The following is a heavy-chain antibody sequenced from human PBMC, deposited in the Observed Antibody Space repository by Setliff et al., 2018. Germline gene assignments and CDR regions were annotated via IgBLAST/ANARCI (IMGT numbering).Heavy chain of an antibody. D-gene: IGHD3-22*01. J-gene: IGHJ4*02. CDR1: GFTSSDYY. CDR3: AREDYYDSSGYYYDGGIDY. CDR2: ISSSGSTI. Sequence: PGGSLRLSCAASGFTSSDYYMSWIRQAPGKGLEWVSYISSSGSTIYYADSVKGRFTISRDNAKNSLYLQMNSLRAEDTAVYYCAREDYYDSSGYYYDGGIDYWGQGTLVTVSS. V-gene: IGHV3-11*04.